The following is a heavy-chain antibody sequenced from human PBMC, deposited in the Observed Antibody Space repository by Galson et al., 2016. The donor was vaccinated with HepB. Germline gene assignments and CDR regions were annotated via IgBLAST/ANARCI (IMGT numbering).Heavy chain of an antibody. CDR1: GFTVNSHY. Sequence: SLRLSCAASGFTVNSHYMSWVRQAPGKGLERVSGMYIGGSTYHTDSVKGRFTISRDNSRNMLYIQMHSLRVEDTAVYYCARKHPTVFGLVLDQWGQGTPVTVSS. CDR3: ARKHPTVFGLVLDQ. V-gene: IGHV3-66*01. CDR2: MYIGGST. J-gene: IGHJ4*02. D-gene: IGHD3/OR15-3a*01.